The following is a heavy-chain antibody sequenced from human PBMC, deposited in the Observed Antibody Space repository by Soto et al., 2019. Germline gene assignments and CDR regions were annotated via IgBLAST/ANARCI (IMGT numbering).Heavy chain of an antibody. J-gene: IGHJ5*02. CDR1: GGSISSYY. V-gene: IGHV4-59*01. Sequence: PSETLSLTCTVSGGSISSYYWSWIRQPPGKGLEWIGYIYYSGSTNYNPSLKSRVTISVDTSKNQFSLKLSSVTAADTAVYYCARAAGYYDFWSGYYQPRYNWFDPWGQGTLVTVSS. D-gene: IGHD3-3*01. CDR3: ARAAGYYDFWSGYYQPRYNWFDP. CDR2: IYYSGST.